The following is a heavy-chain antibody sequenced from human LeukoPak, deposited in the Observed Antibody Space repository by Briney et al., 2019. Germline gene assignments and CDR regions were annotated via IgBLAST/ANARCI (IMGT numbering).Heavy chain of an antibody. CDR1: GFTFSSYS. V-gene: IGHV3-21*01. CDR2: ISSSSSYI. Sequence: GGSLRLSCAASGFTFSSYSMNWVRQAPGKGLEWVSSISSSSSYIYYADSVKGRFTISSDNAKNSLYLQMNSLRAEDTAVYYCARYSSSWYVGDWGQGTLVTVSS. J-gene: IGHJ4*02. D-gene: IGHD6-13*01. CDR3: ARYSSSWYVGD.